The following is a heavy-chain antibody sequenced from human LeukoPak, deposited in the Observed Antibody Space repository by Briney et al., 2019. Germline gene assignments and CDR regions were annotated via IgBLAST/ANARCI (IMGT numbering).Heavy chain of an antibody. CDR3: VKDFYSSSWYVFDF. Sequence: GRSLRLSCAASGFTFDDYAMHWVRQAPGKGLEWVSGISWNSGNIGYADSVKGRFTISRDNAKNSLYLQMSSLRAEDTALYYCVKDFYSSSWYVFDFWGQGALVTVSS. CDR2: ISWNSGNI. V-gene: IGHV3-9*01. CDR1: GFTFDDYA. D-gene: IGHD6-13*01. J-gene: IGHJ4*02.